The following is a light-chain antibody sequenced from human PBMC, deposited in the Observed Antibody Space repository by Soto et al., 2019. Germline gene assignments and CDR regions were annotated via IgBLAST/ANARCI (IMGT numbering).Light chain of an antibody. V-gene: IGLV2-14*01. J-gene: IGLJ2*01. CDR1: SSDVGGYNY. CDR3: SSYTSSSTPV. Sequence: SALTQPASVSGSPGQSITISCTGTSSDVGGYNYVSWYQQYPGKAPKLMIYEVSNRPSGVSNRFSGSKSGNTASLTISGLQAEDEADYYCSSYTSSSTPVFGGGTKLTVL. CDR2: EVS.